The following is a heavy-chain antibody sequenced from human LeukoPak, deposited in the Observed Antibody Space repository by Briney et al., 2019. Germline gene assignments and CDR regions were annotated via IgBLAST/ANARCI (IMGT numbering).Heavy chain of an antibody. D-gene: IGHD4-23*01. Sequence: GGSLRLSCAASGLTFSSYWMHWVRQAPGKGLVWVSRINSDGRTTSYADSVKGRFTISRDNAKNTVYLQMNSLRAEDTAVYYCARGGDYGGNPLDDWGQGTLVTVSS. J-gene: IGHJ4*02. CDR3: ARGGDYGGNPLDD. CDR1: GLTFSSYW. V-gene: IGHV3-74*01. CDR2: INSDGRTT.